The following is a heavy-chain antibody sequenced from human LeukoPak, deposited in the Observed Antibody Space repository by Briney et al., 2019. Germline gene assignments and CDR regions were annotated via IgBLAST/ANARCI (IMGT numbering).Heavy chain of an antibody. CDR2: IYTSGST. J-gene: IGHJ4*02. D-gene: IGHD2-15*01. CDR3: ARQLLRYYFDY. V-gene: IGHV4-4*09. CDR1: GGSFSSYY. Sequence: SETLSLTCTVSGGSFSSYYWSWIRQPPGKGLEWIGYIYTSGSTNYNPSLKSRVTIPVDTSKSQFSLNLSSVTAADTAVYYCARQLLRYYFDYWGQGTLVTVSS.